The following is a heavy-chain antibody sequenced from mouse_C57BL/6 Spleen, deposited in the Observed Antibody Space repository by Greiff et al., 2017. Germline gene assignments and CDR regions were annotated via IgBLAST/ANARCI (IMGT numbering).Heavy chain of an antibody. J-gene: IGHJ1*03. CDR3: ARRDGYYVYFDV. CDR2: INPNNGGT. V-gene: IGHV1-18*01. Sequence: EVKLVESGPELVKPGASVKIPCKASGYTFTDYNMDWVKQSHGKSLEWIGDINPNNGGTIYNQKFKGKATLTVDKSSSTAYMELRSLTSEDTAVYYCARRDGYYVYFDVWGTGTTVTVSS. D-gene: IGHD2-3*01. CDR1: GYTFTDYN.